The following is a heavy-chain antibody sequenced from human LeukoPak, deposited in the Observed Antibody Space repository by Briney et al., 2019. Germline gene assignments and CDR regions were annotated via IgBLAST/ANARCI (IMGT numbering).Heavy chain of an antibody. CDR1: GGSISSSNW. Sequence: PSETLSLTCAVSGGSISSSNWWSWVRQPPGKGLEWIGEIYHSGSTNYNPSLKSRVTISVDKSKNQFSLKLSSVTAADTAVYYCARDFGFGEGTEDYWGQGTLVTVSS. CDR2: IYHSGST. V-gene: IGHV4-4*02. CDR3: ARDFGFGEGTEDY. D-gene: IGHD3-10*01. J-gene: IGHJ4*02.